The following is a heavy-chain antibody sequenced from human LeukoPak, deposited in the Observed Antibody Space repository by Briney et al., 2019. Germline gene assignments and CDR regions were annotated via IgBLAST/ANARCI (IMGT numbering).Heavy chain of an antibody. D-gene: IGHD3-22*01. Sequence: ASVKVSCKASVYTFTSCAMHWVRQAPGQRLEWMGWINAGNGNTKYSQKFQGRVTITRDTSASTAYMELSSLRSEDTAVYYCAREGLPDSSGYYFTYWGQGTLVTVSS. V-gene: IGHV1-3*01. CDR1: VYTFTSCA. CDR3: AREGLPDSSGYYFTY. CDR2: INAGNGNT. J-gene: IGHJ4*02.